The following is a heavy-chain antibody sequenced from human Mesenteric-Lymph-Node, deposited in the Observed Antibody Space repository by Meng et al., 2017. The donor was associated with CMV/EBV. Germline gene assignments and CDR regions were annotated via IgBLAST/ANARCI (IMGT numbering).Heavy chain of an antibody. D-gene: IGHD2-8*01. J-gene: IGHJ6*02. CDR2: IRFDGSNK. V-gene: IGHV3-30*02. CDR3: AKGAREYCTNGVCYMGRGYYYYYGMDV. CDR1: GFTFSSYG. Sequence: GESLKISCAASGFTFSSYGMHWVRQAPGKGLEWVAFIRFDGSNKYYADSVKGRFTISRDNSKNTLYLQMNSLRAEDTAVYYCAKGAREYCTNGVCYMGRGYYYYYGMDVWGQGTTVTVSS.